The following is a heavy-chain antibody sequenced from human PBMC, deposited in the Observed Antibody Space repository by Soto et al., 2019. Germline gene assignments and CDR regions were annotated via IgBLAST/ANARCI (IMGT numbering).Heavy chain of an antibody. CDR2: IIPISGTT. Sequence: SVKVSCKASGGTFSTHAIIWVRQAPGHGLEWMGGIIPISGTTYYTQKFQGRVTITADEPTSTAFMELSSLKSDDTAVFYCARGYCSGGNCYSGMDVWGQGTMVTSP. V-gene: IGHV1-69*13. CDR1: GGTFSTHA. J-gene: IGHJ6*02. D-gene: IGHD2-15*01. CDR3: ARGYCSGGNCYSGMDV.